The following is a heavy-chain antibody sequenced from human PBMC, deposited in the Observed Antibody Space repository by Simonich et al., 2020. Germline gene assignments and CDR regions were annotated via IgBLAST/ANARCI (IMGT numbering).Heavy chain of an antibody. CDR3: ARGIVGASGAFDI. CDR2: IRSIISYS. D-gene: IGHD1-26*01. Sequence: EVQLVESGGGLVKPGGSLRLSCAASGFTFSSYSMNWVRPAPGKGLGWVSTIRSIISYSKHADSGKGRVTISRDNAKNSLFLQMNSLRAEDTAVYYCARGIVGASGAFDIWGQGTMVTVSS. CDR1: GFTFSSYS. J-gene: IGHJ3*02. V-gene: IGHV3-21*01.